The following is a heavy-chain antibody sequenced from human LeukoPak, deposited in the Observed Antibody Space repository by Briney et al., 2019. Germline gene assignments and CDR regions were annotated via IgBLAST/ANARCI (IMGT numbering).Heavy chain of an antibody. CDR3: ARDLQDGVPTGY. D-gene: IGHD4-17*01. CDR1: GFTLSSYA. CDR2: ISGSGGST. Sequence: GGSLRLSCAGFGFTLSSYAVNWVRQAPGKGLEWVSVISGSGGSTHYADSVKGRFIVSRDNSKDTVYLEMNSLRGEDTAVHYCARDLQDGVPTGYWGQGTLVIVS. J-gene: IGHJ4*02. V-gene: IGHV3-23*01.